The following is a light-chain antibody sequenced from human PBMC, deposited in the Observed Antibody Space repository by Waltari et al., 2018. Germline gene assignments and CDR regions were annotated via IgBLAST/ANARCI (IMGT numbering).Light chain of an antibody. Sequence: QSALTQPRSVSGAPGQSVTISSTGTRNDIGSYNYVSWYQHHPANALKFIIFSVSKRPAGIPERFSGSRSGRAASLTISGLQADDEADYYSSSYAGSYTGVFGGGNKLTVL. CDR1: RNDIGSYNY. CDR2: SVS. CDR3: SSYAGSYTGV. J-gene: IGLJ3*02. V-gene: IGLV2-11*01.